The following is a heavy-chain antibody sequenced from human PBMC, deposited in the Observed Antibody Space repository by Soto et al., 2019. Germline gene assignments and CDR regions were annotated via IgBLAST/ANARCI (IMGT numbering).Heavy chain of an antibody. CDR3: AKAGGDY. CDR2: FSGSGGVT. D-gene: IGHD3-10*01. CDR1: GFIASNYA. V-gene: IGHV3-23*01. Sequence: GGSLRLSCAASGFIASNYAMSWVRQAPGKGLEWVSGFSGSGGVTFYADSVKGRFTLSRDSSKNTVYLRMSRLRAEDTAVYYCAKAGGDYWGQGTLVTVSS. J-gene: IGHJ4*02.